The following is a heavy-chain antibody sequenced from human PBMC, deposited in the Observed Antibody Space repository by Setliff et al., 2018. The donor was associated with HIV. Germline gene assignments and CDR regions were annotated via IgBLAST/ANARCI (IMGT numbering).Heavy chain of an antibody. J-gene: IGHJ4*02. D-gene: IGHD1-26*01. Sequence: GASVKVSCKTSGYSFTTYYIHWMRQAPGQGLEWVGLMYTSGGGAKYAQKFQGRVTMTRDTSTRTVYMELSSLRSEDTAVYYCARVEGATATLTVWGQGTLVTVSS. CDR3: ARVEGATATLTV. CDR2: MYTSGGGA. V-gene: IGHV1-46*01. CDR1: GYSFTTYY.